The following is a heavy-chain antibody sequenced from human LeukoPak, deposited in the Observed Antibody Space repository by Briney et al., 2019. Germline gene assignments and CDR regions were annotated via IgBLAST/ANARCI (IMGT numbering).Heavy chain of an antibody. J-gene: IGHJ2*01. CDR1: GFTVSSSY. D-gene: IGHD3-22*01. Sequence: GGSLRLSCAASGFTVSSSYMYWVRQAPGKGLEWVSFFYRGDSTYYADSVKGRFTISRDNSKNTLYLQMNSLRAEDTAVYYCARTRGDYYDSSGYYRRYWYFDLWGRGTLVTVSS. CDR2: FYRGDST. V-gene: IGHV3-53*01. CDR3: ARTRGDYYDSSGYYRRYWYFDL.